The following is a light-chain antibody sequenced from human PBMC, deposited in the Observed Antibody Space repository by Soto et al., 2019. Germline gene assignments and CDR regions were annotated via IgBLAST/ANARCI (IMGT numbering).Light chain of an antibody. CDR3: AAWDDSLSGHVV. CDR2: RNY. V-gene: IGLV1-47*01. Sequence: QSVLTQPPSASGSPGQRITISCSGSSSNIGSNYVHWYQQLPGTAPQLLIHRNYQRPSGVLVCFSGSKSGTSASLAISGLRSDDEADYYCAAWDDSLSGHVVFGGGTKLTVL. CDR1: SSNIGSNY. J-gene: IGLJ2*01.